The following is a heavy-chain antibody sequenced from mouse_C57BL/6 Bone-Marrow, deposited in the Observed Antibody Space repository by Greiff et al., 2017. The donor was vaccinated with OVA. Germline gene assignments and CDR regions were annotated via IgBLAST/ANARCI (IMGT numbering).Heavy chain of an antibody. V-gene: IGHV5-12*01. CDR1: GFTFSDYY. CDR2: ISNGGGST. CDR3: ARHPLYCYGKDFDV. J-gene: IGHJ1*03. D-gene: IGHD1-1*01. Sequence: EVMLVESGGGLVQPGGSLKLSCAASGFTFSDYYMYWVRQTPEKRLEWVAYISNGGGSTYYPDTVKGRFTISRDNAKNTLYLQMSRLKSEDTAMYYCARHPLYCYGKDFDVWGTGTTVTVSS.